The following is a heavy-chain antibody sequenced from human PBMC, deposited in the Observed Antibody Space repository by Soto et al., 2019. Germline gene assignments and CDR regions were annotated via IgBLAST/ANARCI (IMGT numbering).Heavy chain of an antibody. V-gene: IGHV4-59*01. J-gene: IGHJ3*02. CDR3: ARSLESGEAPGAFDI. D-gene: IGHD1-26*01. Sequence: SETLSLTCTVSGGYISSYYGGWIRQPPGKGLEWIGYIYYSGSTNYNPALKSGVTISVDTSKNQFSLKLSSVTAADTAVYYCARSLESGEAPGAFDIWGQGTMVTV. CDR2: IYYSGST. CDR1: GGYISSYY.